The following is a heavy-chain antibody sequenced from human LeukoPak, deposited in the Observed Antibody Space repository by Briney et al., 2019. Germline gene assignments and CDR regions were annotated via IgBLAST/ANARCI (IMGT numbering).Heavy chain of an antibody. CDR3: AGDVLLWFGELLH. J-gene: IGHJ4*02. D-gene: IGHD3-10*01. CDR2: IYYSGST. Sequence: SETLSLTRTVSGGSISSSSYYWGWIRQPPGKGLEWIGSIYYSGSTYYNPSLKSRVTISVDTSKNQFSLKLSSVTAADTAVYYCAGDVLLWFGELLHRGQGTLVTVSS. CDR1: GGSISSSSYY. V-gene: IGHV4-39*01.